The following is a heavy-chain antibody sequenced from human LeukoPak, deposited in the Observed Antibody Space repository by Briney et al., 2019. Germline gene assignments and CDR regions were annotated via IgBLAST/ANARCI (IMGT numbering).Heavy chain of an antibody. CDR1: GFTVSSNY. Sequence: GGSLRLSCAASGFTVSSNYMSWVRQAPGKGLEWVSVIYSGGSTYYADSVKGRFTISRDNSKNTLYLQMNSLRAEDTAVYYCARVLYGDYPDYWGQGTLVTVSS. V-gene: IGHV3-53*01. D-gene: IGHD4-17*01. CDR3: ARVLYGDYPDY. J-gene: IGHJ4*02. CDR2: IYSGGST.